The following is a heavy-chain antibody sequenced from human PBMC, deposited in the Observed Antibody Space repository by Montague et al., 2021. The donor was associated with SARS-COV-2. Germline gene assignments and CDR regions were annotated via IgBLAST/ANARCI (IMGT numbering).Heavy chain of an antibody. J-gene: IGHJ4*02. CDR2: TYLSGFT. CDR1: DVSLSSSTW. Sequence: SETLSLTCVVSDVSLSSSTWWSWVRQSPGKGLEWVGETYLSGFTQYNPSVKSRVTISPDDSRSQFSLRLTSVTAADTAEYFCARGGLGNRGFDYWGQGALVTVSS. D-gene: IGHD3/OR15-3a*01. V-gene: IGHV4-4*02. CDR3: ARGGLGNRGFDY.